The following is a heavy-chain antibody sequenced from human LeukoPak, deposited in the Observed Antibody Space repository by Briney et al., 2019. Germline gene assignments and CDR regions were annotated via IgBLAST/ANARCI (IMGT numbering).Heavy chain of an antibody. V-gene: IGHV4-34*01. CDR1: VGSFSGYH. Sequence: SETLSLTCAVYVGSFSGYHWSWIRQPPGKELEWIGEINHSGSTNYNSSLKSRVTISVDTSKNQFSLKLSSVTAADTAVYYCARGYYGSGSHCCHMDVWGKGTTIPVS. CDR2: INHSGST. D-gene: IGHD3-10*01. J-gene: IGHJ6*03. CDR3: ARGYYGSGSHCCHMDV.